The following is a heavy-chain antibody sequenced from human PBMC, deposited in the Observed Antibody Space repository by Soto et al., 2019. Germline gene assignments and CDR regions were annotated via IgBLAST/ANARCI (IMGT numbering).Heavy chain of an antibody. Sequence: SVKVSCKASGGTFSSYAISWVRQAPGQGLEWMGGIIPIFGTANYAQKFQGRVTITADKSTSTAYMELSSLRSEDTAVYYCARESYDSSGYYYNMDVWGQGXTVTVS. CDR1: GGTFSSYA. D-gene: IGHD3-22*01. V-gene: IGHV1-69*06. J-gene: IGHJ6*02. CDR2: IIPIFGTA. CDR3: ARESYDSSGYYYNMDV.